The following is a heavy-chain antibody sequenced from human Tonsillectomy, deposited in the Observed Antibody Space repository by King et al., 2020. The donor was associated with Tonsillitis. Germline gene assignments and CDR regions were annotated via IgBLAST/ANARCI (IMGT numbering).Heavy chain of an antibody. D-gene: IGHD3-9*01. CDR2: ISGSGAET. CDR1: GFTFNRFA. Sequence: VQLVESGGDLVQPGGSLRLSCEVSGFTFNRFAMTWVRQGPGKGLEWVSAISGSGAETFYADSVKGRFTISRDNSKNTLYLQLNSLRAEDSAVYYCATFSFGWFYYIEYWGQGTPVTVSS. V-gene: IGHV3-23*04. J-gene: IGHJ4*02. CDR3: ATFSFGWFYYIEY.